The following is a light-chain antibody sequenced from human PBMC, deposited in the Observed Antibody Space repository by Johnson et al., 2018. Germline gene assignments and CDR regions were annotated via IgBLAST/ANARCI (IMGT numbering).Light chain of an antibody. CDR2: ENN. CDR1: SSNIGNNY. V-gene: IGLV1-51*02. J-gene: IGLJ1*01. Sequence: QSVLTQPPSVSAAPGQKVTISCSGSSSNIGNNYVSWYQQLPGTAPKLLIYENNKRPSGIPYRFSGSKSGTSATLGITGLQTGDEADYYFGTCDSGLRAGTVFETGTKCTVL. CDR3: GTCDSGLRAGTV.